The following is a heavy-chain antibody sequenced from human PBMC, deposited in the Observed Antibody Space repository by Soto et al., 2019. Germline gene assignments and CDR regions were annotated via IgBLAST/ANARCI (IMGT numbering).Heavy chain of an antibody. Sequence: SVKVSCKASGGTFSSYAISWVRQAPGQGLEWMGGIIPIFGTANYAQKFQGRVTITADESTSTAYMELSSLRSEDTAVYYCARCTTIFGVVIQYYYYYYGMDVCGQGTTVTVSS. V-gene: IGHV1-69*13. CDR2: IIPIFGTA. J-gene: IGHJ6*02. CDR3: ARCTTIFGVVIQYYYYYYGMDV. D-gene: IGHD3-3*01. CDR1: GGTFSSYA.